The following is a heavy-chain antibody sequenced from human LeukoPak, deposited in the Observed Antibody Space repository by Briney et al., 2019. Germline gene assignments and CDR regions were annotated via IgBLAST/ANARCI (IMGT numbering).Heavy chain of an antibody. CDR2: INPSGGST. CDR3: ARDSLSSGWYLNPDY. V-gene: IGHV1-46*01. J-gene: IGHJ4*02. Sequence: ASVKVSCKASGYTFTSYYMHWVRQAPGQGLERMGIINPSGGSTSYAQKFQGRVTMTRDTSTSTVYMELSSLRSEDTAVYYCARDSLSSGWYLNPDYWGQGTLVTVSS. D-gene: IGHD6-19*01. CDR1: GYTFTSYY.